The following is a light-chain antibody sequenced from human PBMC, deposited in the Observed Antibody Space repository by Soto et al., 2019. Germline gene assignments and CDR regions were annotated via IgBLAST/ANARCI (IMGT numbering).Light chain of an antibody. J-gene: IGKJ1*01. Sequence: DIQMTQSPSTLPASVGDRVTITCRASQSIRRWLAWYQQKPGKAPKVLIYDASTLKSGVPSRFSGSGSGTAFTLAISTLQPDDLAIYYCQQYNSYWAFGQGTSVDIK. CDR3: QQYNSYWA. V-gene: IGKV1-5*01. CDR1: QSIRRW. CDR2: DAS.